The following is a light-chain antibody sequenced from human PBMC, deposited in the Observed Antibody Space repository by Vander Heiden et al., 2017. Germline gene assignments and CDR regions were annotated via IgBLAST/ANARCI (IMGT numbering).Light chain of an antibody. V-gene: IGLV3-21*02. J-gene: IGLJ2*01. CDR1: NIGSKS. Sequence: SSVLTQPPSVSVAPGQTARITCGGTNIGSKSVHWYQQKPGQAPVLVVYDDSDRPSGIPERFSGSNSGNTATLTISRVEAGDEADYYCQVWDSSSDLVVFGGGTKLTVL. CDR2: DDS. CDR3: QVWDSSSDLVV.